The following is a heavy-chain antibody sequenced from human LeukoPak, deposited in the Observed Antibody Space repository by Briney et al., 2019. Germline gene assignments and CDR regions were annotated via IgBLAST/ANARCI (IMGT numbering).Heavy chain of an antibody. CDR1: GGSISSVNW. CDR3: ARTYCSGGICYESFDC. CDR2: IYHSGNA. Sequence: PSETLSLTCAVSGGSISSVNWWSWVRQPPGKGLEWIGEIYHSGNANYNPSLKSRVTISVDKSKNQFSLKLSSVTAADTAVYYCARTYCSGGICYESFDCWGQGTLVTVSS. J-gene: IGHJ4*02. D-gene: IGHD2-15*01. V-gene: IGHV4-4*02.